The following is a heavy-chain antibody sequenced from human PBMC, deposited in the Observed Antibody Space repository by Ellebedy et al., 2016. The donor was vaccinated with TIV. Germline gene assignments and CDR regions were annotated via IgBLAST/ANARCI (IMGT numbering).Heavy chain of an antibody. Sequence: PGGSLRLSCAASGFTFSSSAMSWVRQAPGKGLDWVAAITDSGGGTFYADSVKGRFTISRDNSKNTVYVQMNSPRVEDTALYYCAKLTYGSGRNSQGYDYWGQGTLVTVSS. J-gene: IGHJ4*02. D-gene: IGHD3-10*01. V-gene: IGHV3-23*01. CDR1: GFTFSSSA. CDR3: AKLTYGSGRNSQGYDY. CDR2: ITDSGGGT.